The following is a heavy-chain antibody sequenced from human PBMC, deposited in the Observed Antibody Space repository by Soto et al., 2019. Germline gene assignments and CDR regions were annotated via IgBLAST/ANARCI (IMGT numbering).Heavy chain of an antibody. CDR1: GFTFNDYY. V-gene: IGHV3-11*01. J-gene: IGHJ4*02. D-gene: IGHD6-19*01. CDR2: ISGGGSTT. CDR3: AREVRTSGWFRRLDS. Sequence: QVQLVESGGGLVKPGGSLRHSCAVSGFTFNDYYMSWIRQAPGKGLEWISYISGGGSTTYHADSVRGRFTISRDNAKNSLFLQMNSLRAEDTAVYYCAREVRTSGWFRRLDSWGQGTLVTASS.